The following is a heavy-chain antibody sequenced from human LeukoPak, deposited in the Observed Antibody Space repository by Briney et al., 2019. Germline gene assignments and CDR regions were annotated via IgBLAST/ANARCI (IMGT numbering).Heavy chain of an antibody. Sequence: GSLRLSCAASGFTFGTFWMSWVRQAPGKGLEWVANINHDGIEKHYVDSVKGRFTISRDNGKKSLHLQMNSLRVEDTAVYFCASGNYFNSWGQGTLVAVSS. CDR2: INHDGIEK. D-gene: IGHD2-15*01. V-gene: IGHV3-7*01. J-gene: IGHJ4*02. CDR3: ASGNYFNS. CDR1: GFTFGTFW.